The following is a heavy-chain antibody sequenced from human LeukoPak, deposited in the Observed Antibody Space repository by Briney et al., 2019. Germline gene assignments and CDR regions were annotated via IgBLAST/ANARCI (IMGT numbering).Heavy chain of an antibody. CDR3: ARDASPGYFDL. CDR2: ITSDGSAT. V-gene: IGHV3-74*01. CDR1: GFTFSSYW. D-gene: IGHD2-15*01. J-gene: IGHJ2*01. Sequence: PGGSLRLSCAVSGFTFSSYWMHWVRQGPGKELAWVSRITSDGSATDYADSVKGRFTISRDNAKNTLYLHMDSLRAEDTAVYYCARDASPGYFDLWGRGTLVTVSS.